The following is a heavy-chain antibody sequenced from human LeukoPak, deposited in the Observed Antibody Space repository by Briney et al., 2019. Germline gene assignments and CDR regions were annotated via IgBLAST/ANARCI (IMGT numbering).Heavy chain of an antibody. CDR3: ASGGTVPPLAFES. Sequence: SETLSLTCTVSGGSISSGGYYWSWIRQHPGKGLEWIGYIYYSGSTYYNPSLKSRVTISVDTSKNQFSLKLSSVTAADTAVCYCASGGTVPPLAFESWGQGTLVTVSA. V-gene: IGHV4-31*03. CDR2: IYYSGST. D-gene: IGHD4-17*01. J-gene: IGHJ4*02. CDR1: GGSISSGGYY.